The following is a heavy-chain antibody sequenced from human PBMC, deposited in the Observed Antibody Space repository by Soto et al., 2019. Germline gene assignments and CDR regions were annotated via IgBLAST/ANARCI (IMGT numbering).Heavy chain of an antibody. CDR3: ARDFGDSSGYYPFDY. CDR1: GFSFSDYY. D-gene: IGHD3-22*01. V-gene: IGHV3-33*08. Sequence: GSLRLSCSASGFSFSDYYMTWVRQAPGKGLEWVAVIWYDGSNKYYADSVKGRFTISRDNSKNTLYLQMNSLRAEDTAVYYCARDFGDSSGYYPFDYWGQGTLVTVSS. J-gene: IGHJ4*02. CDR2: IWYDGSNK.